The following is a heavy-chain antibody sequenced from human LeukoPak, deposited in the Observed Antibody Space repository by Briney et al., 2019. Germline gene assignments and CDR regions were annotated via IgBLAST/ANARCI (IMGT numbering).Heavy chain of an antibody. D-gene: IGHD2-15*01. V-gene: IGHV4-34*01. CDR1: GGSFSGYY. Sequence: SETLSLTCAVYGGSFSGYYWSWIRQPPGKGLEWIGEINHSGSTNYNSSLKSRVTISVDTSKNQFSLKLSSVTAADTAVYYCAIRPNCSGGSCNWFDPWGQGTLVTVSS. CDR3: AIRPNCSGGSCNWFDP. J-gene: IGHJ5*02. CDR2: INHSGST.